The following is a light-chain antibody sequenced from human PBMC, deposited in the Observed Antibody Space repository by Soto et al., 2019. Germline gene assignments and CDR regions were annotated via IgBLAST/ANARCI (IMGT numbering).Light chain of an antibody. CDR2: GAS. J-gene: IGKJ1*01. CDR3: QQYGSSGT. CDR1: QSVSSN. V-gene: IGKV3-20*01. Sequence: EIVMTQSPATLSVSKGERVTLSCRARQSVSSNLAWYQQKPGQAPRLLIYGASNRATGIPDRFSGSGSGTDFTLTISRLEPEDFAVYYCQQYGSSGTFGQGTKVDI.